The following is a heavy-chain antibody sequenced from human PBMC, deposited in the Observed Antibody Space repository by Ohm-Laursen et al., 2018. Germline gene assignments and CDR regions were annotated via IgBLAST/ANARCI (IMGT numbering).Heavy chain of an antibody. Sequence: SLRLSCTAPGFSFSTYEMNWVRQAPGKGLEWVANIGSSGSPIHYADSVKGRFTISRDNAKNSLYLQMNSLRTEDTAVYYCARIGDLDDFWSGPDAFDIWGQGTMVTVSS. V-gene: IGHV3-48*03. D-gene: IGHD3-3*01. J-gene: IGHJ3*02. CDR1: GFSFSTYE. CDR2: IGSSGSPI. CDR3: ARIGDLDDFWSGPDAFDI.